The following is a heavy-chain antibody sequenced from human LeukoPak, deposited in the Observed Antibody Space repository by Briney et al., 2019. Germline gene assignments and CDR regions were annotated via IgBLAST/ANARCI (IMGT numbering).Heavy chain of an antibody. V-gene: IGHV3-30-3*01. D-gene: IGHD3-3*01. CDR3: ARGFNDFWSGSQLEY. J-gene: IGHJ4*02. Sequence: GGSLRLSCAASGFTFSSYAMSWVRQAPGKGLQWLAVISYDGGKTYYADSVEGRFTISRDNSKSTVYLEINSLRSEDTAIYYCARGFNDFWSGSQLEYWGQGTLVTVSS. CDR1: GFTFSSYA. CDR2: ISYDGGKT.